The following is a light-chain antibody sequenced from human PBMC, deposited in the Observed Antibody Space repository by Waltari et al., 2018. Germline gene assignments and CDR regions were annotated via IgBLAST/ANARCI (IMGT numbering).Light chain of an antibody. V-gene: IGKV3-11*01. Sequence: EIVLTQSPATLSLSPGERATRSCRASQSVSIYLAWYPQKPGQAPRLLIYDTSKRATGIPARFSGSGSGTDFTLTITSLEPDDFADYYCQQRSAWPLTFGQGTRLEIK. J-gene: IGKJ5*01. CDR1: QSVSIY. CDR2: DTS. CDR3: QQRSAWPLT.